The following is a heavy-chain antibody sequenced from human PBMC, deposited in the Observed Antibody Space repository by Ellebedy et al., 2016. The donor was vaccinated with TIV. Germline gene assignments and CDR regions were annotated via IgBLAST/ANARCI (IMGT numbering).Heavy chain of an antibody. V-gene: IGHV3-7*01. Sequence: PGGSLRLSCTASGFTLSNSWMTWVLQAPGRGLERVANINEDGTKKHFVDSVRGRFTISRDDAGNSLFLQMNSLGAEDTAVYYCARAIYGASYLWGRGTLVTVSS. J-gene: IGHJ2*01. CDR1: GFTLSNSW. CDR2: INEDGTKK. CDR3: ARAIYGASYL. D-gene: IGHD4-17*01.